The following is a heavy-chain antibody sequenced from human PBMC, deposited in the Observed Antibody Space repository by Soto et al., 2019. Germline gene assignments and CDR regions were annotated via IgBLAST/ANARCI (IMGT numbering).Heavy chain of an antibody. CDR2: ISSSSSYR. CDR3: AKGTYYDSSGYYWYFDL. V-gene: IGHV3-11*06. D-gene: IGHD3-22*01. J-gene: IGHJ2*01. CDR1: GFTFSDYY. Sequence: GGSLRLSCAASGFTFSDYYMSWIRQAPGKGLEWVSYISSSSSYRNYADSVKGRFTISRDNAKNSLYLQMNSLRAEDTAVYYCAKGTYYDSSGYYWYFDLWGRGTLVTVSS.